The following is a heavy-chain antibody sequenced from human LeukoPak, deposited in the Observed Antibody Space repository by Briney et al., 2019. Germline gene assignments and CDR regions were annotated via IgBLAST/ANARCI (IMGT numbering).Heavy chain of an antibody. V-gene: IGHV1-69*04. J-gene: IGHJ2*01. CDR1: GGTFSSYA. Sequence: ASVKVSCKASGGTFSSYAISWVRQAPGQGLEWMGRIIPILGIANYAQKFQGRVTITADKSTSTAYMELSSLRSEDTAVYYCAREVVARLLFDLWGRGTLVTVSS. CDR3: AREVVARLLFDL. CDR2: IIPILGIA. D-gene: IGHD3-22*01.